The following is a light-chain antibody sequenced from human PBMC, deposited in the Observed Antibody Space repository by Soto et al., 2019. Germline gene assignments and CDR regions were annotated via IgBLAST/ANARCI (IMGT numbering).Light chain of an antibody. Sequence: DIQMTQSPSSLSASVGDRVTITCQASQDISNYLNWYQQKPGKAPKLLLFDESNMETGVPSRFSGSGSGTDFTFTISSLQPEDIATYYCQQYDHLSLTFGGGTKVEIK. J-gene: IGKJ4*01. CDR1: QDISNY. V-gene: IGKV1-33*01. CDR2: DES. CDR3: QQYDHLSLT.